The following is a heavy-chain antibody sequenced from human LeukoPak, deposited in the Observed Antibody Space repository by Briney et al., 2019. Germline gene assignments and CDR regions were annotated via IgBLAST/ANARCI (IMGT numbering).Heavy chain of an antibody. Sequence: PSETLSLTCTVSGGSISRSSYYWGWIRQLPGKGLEWIGSIYYSGSTYYNPSLKSRLTISVDTSKNQFSLKLSSVTAADTAVYYCACRQDSSGSSYYNYYMDVWGRGTTVTVSS. V-gene: IGHV4-39*01. CDR2: IYYSGST. CDR1: GGSISRSSYY. J-gene: IGHJ6*03. D-gene: IGHD3-10*01. CDR3: ACRQDSSGSSYYNYYMDV.